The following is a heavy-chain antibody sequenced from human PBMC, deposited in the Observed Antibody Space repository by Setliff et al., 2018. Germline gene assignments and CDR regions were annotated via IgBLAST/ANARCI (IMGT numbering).Heavy chain of an antibody. D-gene: IGHD6-19*01. CDR2: IYTSGGT. J-gene: IGHJ4*02. CDR1: GDSISSYY. CDR3: ARGVSSVSWTPRY. Sequence: PSETLSLTCTVSGDSISSYYWSWIRQPPWKGLEWIGYIYTSGGTNYNPSLKSRVTISVDMSKNQFSLKLSSVIAADTAVYYCARGVSSVSWTPRYWGRGILVTVSS. V-gene: IGHV4-4*08.